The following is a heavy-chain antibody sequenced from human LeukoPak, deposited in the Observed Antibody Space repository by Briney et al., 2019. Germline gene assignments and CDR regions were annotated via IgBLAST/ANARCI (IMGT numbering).Heavy chain of an antibody. CDR3: ARSGYCSSTSCFNWFDP. CDR2: INPVTGGT. J-gene: IGHJ5*02. Sequence: ASLKVSCRASGYTFTDYYIHWMRQAPGQRLEWMGWINPVTGGTSYSWRFQGRVTMTRDTSISTAYMELSRLRSDDTAVYDCARSGYCSSTSCFNWFDPWGQGTLVTVSS. CDR1: GYTFTDYY. D-gene: IGHD2-2*01. V-gene: IGHV1-2*02.